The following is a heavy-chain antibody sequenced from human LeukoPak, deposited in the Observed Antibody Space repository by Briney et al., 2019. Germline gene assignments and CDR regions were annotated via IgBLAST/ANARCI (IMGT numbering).Heavy chain of an antibody. J-gene: IGHJ4*02. CDR3: AREQGGLWFGELLSTNFDY. D-gene: IGHD3-10*01. CDR2: INTNTGNP. V-gene: IGHV7-4-1*02. CDR1: GYTFTSYA. Sequence: GASVKVSCKASGYTFTSYAMNWVRQAPGQGLERMGWINTNTGNPTYAQGFTGRFVFSLDTSVSTAYLQISSLKAEDTAVYYCAREQGGLWFGELLSTNFDYWGQGTLVTVSS.